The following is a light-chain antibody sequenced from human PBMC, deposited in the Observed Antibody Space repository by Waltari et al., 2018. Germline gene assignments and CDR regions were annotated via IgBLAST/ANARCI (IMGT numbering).Light chain of an antibody. CDR1: QTINNY. V-gene: IGKV1-39*01. J-gene: IGKJ2*01. CDR2: SAS. CDR3: HQSYTIPYT. Sequence: DIQMTQSPSSLSASIGDRVTITCRASQTINNYLNWYQQRQGKPPNLVIYSASSLESEVPSRFSGSGSGTDLNLIISSLQTADFATYYCHQSYTIPYTFGPGTRLEIK.